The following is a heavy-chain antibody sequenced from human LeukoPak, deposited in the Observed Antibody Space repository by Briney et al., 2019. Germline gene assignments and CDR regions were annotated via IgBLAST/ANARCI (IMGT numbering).Heavy chain of an antibody. J-gene: IGHJ4*02. D-gene: IGHD3-10*01. CDR3: AKLAGGLLWFGDLLYFDY. Sequence: GSLRLSCAASGFTFSSYAMSWVRQAPGKGLEWVSAISGSGDSTYYADSVKGRFTISRDNSKNTLYLQMNSLRAEDTAVYSCAKLAGGLLWFGDLLYFDYWGQGTLVTVSS. V-gene: IGHV3-23*01. CDR1: GFTFSSYA. CDR2: ISGSGDST.